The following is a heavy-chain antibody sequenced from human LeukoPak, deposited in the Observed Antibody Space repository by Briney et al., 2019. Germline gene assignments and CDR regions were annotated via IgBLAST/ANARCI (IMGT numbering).Heavy chain of an antibody. CDR2: INHSGST. J-gene: IGHJ3*02. D-gene: IGHD2-2*03. V-gene: IGHV4-34*01. CDR3: AGEMDIVVVPAAMFHDAFDI. CDR1: GGSFSGYY. Sequence: SETLSLTCAVYGGSFSGYYWSWIRQPPGKGLEWIGEINHSGSTNYNPSLKSRVTISVDTSKNQFSLTLSSVTAADTAVYYCAGEMDIVVVPAAMFHDAFDIWGQGTMVTVSS.